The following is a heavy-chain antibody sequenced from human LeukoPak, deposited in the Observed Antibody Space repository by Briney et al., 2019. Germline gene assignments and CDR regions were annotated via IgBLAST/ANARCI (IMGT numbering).Heavy chain of an antibody. CDR1: GFTFSSYG. D-gene: IGHD3-22*01. CDR2: IRYDGSNK. J-gene: IGHJ4*02. CDR3: AKGRNYYDSSGYPAFGY. V-gene: IGHV3-30*02. Sequence: GGSLRLSCAASGFTFSSYGMHWVRQAPGKGLEWVAFIRYDGSNKYYADSVKGRFTISRDNSKNTLYLQMNSLRAEDTAVYYCAKGRNYYDSSGYPAFGYWGQGTLVTVSS.